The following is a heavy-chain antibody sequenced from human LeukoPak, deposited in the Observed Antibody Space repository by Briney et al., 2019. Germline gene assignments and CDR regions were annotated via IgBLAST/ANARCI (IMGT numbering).Heavy chain of an antibody. Sequence: PSETLSLTCTVSGGSISSRSYYWGWIRQPPGKGLEWIGSIYYSGSTYYNPSLKSRVTISVDTSKNQFSLKLSSVTAADTAVYYCARQTSGWYYFDYWGQGTLVTVSS. V-gene: IGHV4-39*01. CDR3: ARQTSGWYYFDY. CDR1: GGSISSRSYY. D-gene: IGHD6-19*01. J-gene: IGHJ4*02. CDR2: IYYSGST.